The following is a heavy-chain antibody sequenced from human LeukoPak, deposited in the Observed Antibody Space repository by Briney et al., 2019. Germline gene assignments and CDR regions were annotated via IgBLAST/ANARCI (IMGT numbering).Heavy chain of an antibody. V-gene: IGHV3-48*01. D-gene: IGHD6-13*01. CDR3: ARDPLSSSSFDL. CDR1: GFSFSSYT. J-gene: IGHJ4*02. CDR2: ISSRSATI. Sequence: GGSLRLSCVASGFSFSSYTMTWVRQAPGKGLEWVSYISSRSATIYYADSVKGRFTISRDNAKNSLYLQMNSLRAEDTAVYYCARDPLSSSSFDLWGQGTLVTVSS.